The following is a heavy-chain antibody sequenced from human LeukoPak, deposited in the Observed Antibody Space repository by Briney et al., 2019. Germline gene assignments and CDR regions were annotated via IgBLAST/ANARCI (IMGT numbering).Heavy chain of an antibody. CDR2: MNPNSGNT. Sequence: ASVKVSCKASGYTFTSYDINWVRQATGQGLEWMGWMNPNSGNTGYAQKFQGRVTMTRNTSIRTAYMELSSPRSEDTAVYYCARGAVADAFDIWGQGTMVTVSS. D-gene: IGHD2-15*01. CDR3: ARGAVADAFDI. V-gene: IGHV1-8*01. CDR1: GYTFTSYD. J-gene: IGHJ3*02.